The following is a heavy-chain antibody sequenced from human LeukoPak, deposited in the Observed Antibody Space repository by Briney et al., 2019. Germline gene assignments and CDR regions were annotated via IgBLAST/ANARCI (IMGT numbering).Heavy chain of an antibody. D-gene: IGHD3-10*02. CDR1: VTFSNAW. V-gene: IGHV3-48*04. CDR2: ISSSGSTI. CDR3: AELGITMIGGV. J-gene: IGHJ6*04. Sequence: PGGSLRLSCAASVTFSNAWMNWVRQAPGKGLEWVSYISSSGSTIYYADSVKGRFTISRDNAKNSLYLQMNSLRAEDTAVYYCAELGITMIGGVWGKGTTVTISS.